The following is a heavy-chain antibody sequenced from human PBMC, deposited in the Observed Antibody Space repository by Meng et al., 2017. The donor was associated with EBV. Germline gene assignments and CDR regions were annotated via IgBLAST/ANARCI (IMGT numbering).Heavy chain of an antibody. V-gene: IGHV1-18*01. CDR2: TSAYNGNT. CDR3: ARDGRLYDTPSPFDY. CDR1: GYTFTSYG. J-gene: IGHJ4*02. Sequence: QFQPVHSGAEVKKPVAPLKVSLQASGYTFTSYGISWVRQAPGQGLEWMGWTSAYNGNTNYAQKLQGRVTMTTDTSTSTAYMELRSLRSDDTAVYYCARDGRLYDTPSPFDYWGQGTLVTVSS. D-gene: IGHD3-22*01.